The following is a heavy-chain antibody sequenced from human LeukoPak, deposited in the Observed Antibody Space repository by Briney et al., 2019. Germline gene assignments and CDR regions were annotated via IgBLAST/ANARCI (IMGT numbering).Heavy chain of an antibody. CDR3: ARGSYYYVSRNWEYYFDY. Sequence: SETLSLTCTVSGGSISSYYWSWIRQPPGKGLEWIGFIYHSGSTNYNPFLKSRVIISVDTSKSQFSLKLSSVTAADTAVYYCARGSYYYVSRNWEYYFDYWGQGTLVTVSS. CDR1: GGSISSYY. V-gene: IGHV4-59*01. D-gene: IGHD3-10*01. CDR2: IYHSGST. J-gene: IGHJ4*02.